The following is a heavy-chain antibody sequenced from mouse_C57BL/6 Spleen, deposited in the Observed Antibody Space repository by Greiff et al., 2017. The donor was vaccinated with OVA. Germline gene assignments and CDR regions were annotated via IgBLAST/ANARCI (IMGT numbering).Heavy chain of an antibody. CDR3: ARGSNYVYYAMDY. J-gene: IGHJ4*01. Sequence: VQRVESGPGLVQPSQSLSITCTVSGFSLTSYGVHWVRQSPGKGLEWLGVIWSGGSTDYNAAFISRLSISKDNSKSQVFFKMNRLQADDTAIYYCARGSNYVYYAMDYWGQGTSVTVSS. D-gene: IGHD2-5*01. CDR2: IWSGGST. V-gene: IGHV2-2*01. CDR1: GFSLTSYG.